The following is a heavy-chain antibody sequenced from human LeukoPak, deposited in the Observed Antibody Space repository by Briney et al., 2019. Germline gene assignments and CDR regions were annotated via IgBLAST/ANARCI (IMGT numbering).Heavy chain of an antibody. V-gene: IGHV4-34*01. CDR2: INHSGST. D-gene: IGHD3-3*02. CDR1: GGSFSGYY. CDR3: ARLFMGIRWSYYYYIDV. Sequence: ASETLSLTCVVYGGSFSGYYWSWIRQSPGKGLEWIGEINHSGSTNYNPSLKSRVTISVDTSKNQFSLTLSSVTAADTAVYYCARLFMGIRWSYYYYIDVWGKGTTVTISS. J-gene: IGHJ6*03.